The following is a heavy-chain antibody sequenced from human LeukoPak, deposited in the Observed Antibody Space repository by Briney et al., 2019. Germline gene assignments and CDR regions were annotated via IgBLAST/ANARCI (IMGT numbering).Heavy chain of an antibody. D-gene: IGHD5-18*01. CDR3: ARVPGYSYGYGNAFDI. CDR2: IYTSGST. Sequence: SQTLSLTCTVSGGSISSGSYYWSWIRQPAGKGLEWIGRIYTSGSTNYNPSLKSRVTISVDTSKNQFSLKLSSVTAADTAVYYCARVPGYSYGYGNAFDIWGQGTMVTVSS. J-gene: IGHJ3*02. V-gene: IGHV4-61*02. CDR1: GGSISSGSYY.